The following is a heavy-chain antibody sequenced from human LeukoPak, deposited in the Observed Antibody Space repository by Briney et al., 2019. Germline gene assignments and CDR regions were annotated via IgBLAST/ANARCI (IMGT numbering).Heavy chain of an antibody. CDR2: INHSAST. J-gene: IGHJ4*02. V-gene: IGHV4-34*01. D-gene: IGHD5-12*01. CDR1: GGSFSGYY. Sequence: SETLSLTCAVYGGSFSGYYWSGIPHPPGKGLEWIGEINHSASTNYNPSLKSRVTISVDTSKNQFSLKLSSVTAADTAVYYCARAHRYVRTHLDCWGQGTLVTVSS. CDR3: ARAHRYVRTHLDC.